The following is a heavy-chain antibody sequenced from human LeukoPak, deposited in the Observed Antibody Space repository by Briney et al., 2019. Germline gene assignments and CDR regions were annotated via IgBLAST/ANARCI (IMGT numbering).Heavy chain of an antibody. V-gene: IGHV4-59*01. Sequence: SETLSLTCTVSGGSISSYYWSWIRQPPGKGLEWIGYIYYSGSTNYNPSLKSRVTISVDTSKNQFSLKLSPVTAADTAVYYCARAWPYCTNGVCYIEAVDYWGQGTLVTVSS. CDR1: GGSISSYY. CDR2: IYYSGST. D-gene: IGHD2-8*01. J-gene: IGHJ4*02. CDR3: ARAWPYCTNGVCYIEAVDY.